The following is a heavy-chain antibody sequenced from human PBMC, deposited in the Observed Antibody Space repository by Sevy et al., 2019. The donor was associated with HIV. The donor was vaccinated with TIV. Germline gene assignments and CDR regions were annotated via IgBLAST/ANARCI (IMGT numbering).Heavy chain of an antibody. V-gene: IGHV3-9*01. D-gene: IGHD6-13*01. J-gene: IGHJ1*01. CDR3: AKAAAGTWRGYFQH. CDR2: ISWNSGSI. Sequence: GGSLRLSCAASGFTFDDYAMHWVRQAPGKGLEWVSGISWNSGSIGYADSVKGRFTISRDNAKNSLYLQMNSLRAEDTVLYYCAKAAAGTWRGYFQHWGQGTLVTVSS. CDR1: GFTFDDYA.